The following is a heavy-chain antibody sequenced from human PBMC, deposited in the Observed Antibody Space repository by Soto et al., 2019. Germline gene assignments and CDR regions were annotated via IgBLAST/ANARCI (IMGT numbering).Heavy chain of an antibody. J-gene: IGHJ4*02. D-gene: IGHD3-22*01. CDR1: GYTFTSYA. CDR3: AGTYYYDSSAYLH. CDR2: INGGNGNT. V-gene: IGHV1-3*01. Sequence: QVQLVQSGAEVKKPGASVKLSCKTSGYTFTSYAIHWVRQAPGQGLEWMGWINGGNGNTKDSQKFQCRVIVTRDTSASTAYMELSSLRSEDTAVYYSAGTYYYDSSAYLHWGQRTLVTVSS.